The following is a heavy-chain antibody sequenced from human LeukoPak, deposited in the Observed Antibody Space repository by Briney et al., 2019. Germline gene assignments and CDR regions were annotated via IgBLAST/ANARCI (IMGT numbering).Heavy chain of an antibody. CDR3: ARNARLGYCSGGSCYSDAVY. Sequence: GGSLRLSCAASGFTFSDYYMSWIRQAPGKGLEWVSYMSTSDSPIYYTDSVKGRFTISRDNAKNSLYLQMNSLRAEDTAVYYCARNARLGYCSGGSCYSDAVYWGQGTLVTVSS. V-gene: IGHV3-11*04. CDR2: MSTSDSPI. CDR1: GFTFSDYY. D-gene: IGHD2-15*01. J-gene: IGHJ4*02.